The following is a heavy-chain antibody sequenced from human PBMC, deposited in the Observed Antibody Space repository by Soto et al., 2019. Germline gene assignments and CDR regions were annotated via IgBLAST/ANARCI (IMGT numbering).Heavy chain of an antibody. CDR1: GFTFSSYW. Sequence: PGGSLRLSCAASGFTFSSYWIYWVRQAPGKGLVYVSRINNDGSGTTYADSVKGRFTISRDNAKNTLYLQMNSLRAEDTAVYYCARGGANHAFDIWGQGTMVTVSS. CDR3: ARGGANHAFDI. CDR2: INNDGSGT. J-gene: IGHJ3*02. V-gene: IGHV3-74*01.